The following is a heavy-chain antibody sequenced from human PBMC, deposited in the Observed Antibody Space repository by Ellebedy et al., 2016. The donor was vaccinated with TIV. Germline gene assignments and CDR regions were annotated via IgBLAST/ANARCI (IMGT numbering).Heavy chain of an antibody. CDR2: IYYSGST. D-gene: IGHD3-3*01. J-gene: IGHJ6*02. V-gene: IGHV4-59*01. CDR3: ARDYTIFGVVSHYYYGMDV. Sequence: SETLSLXXTVSGGSISSYYWSWIWQPPGKGLEWIGYIYYSGSTNYNPSLKSRVTISVDTSKNQFSLKLSSVTAADTAVYYCARDYTIFGVVSHYYYGMDVWGQGTTVTVSS. CDR1: GGSISSYY.